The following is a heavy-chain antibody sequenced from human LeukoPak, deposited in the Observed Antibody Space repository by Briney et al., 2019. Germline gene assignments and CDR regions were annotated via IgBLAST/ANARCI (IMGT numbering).Heavy chain of an antibody. D-gene: IGHD2-2*01. V-gene: IGHV4-34*01. J-gene: IGHJ4*02. CDR1: GGSFSGHY. CDR3: ARGRTGAAALDF. Sequence: SETLSLTCAVYGGSFSGHYWTWIRQAPGKGLEWIGESTHTGTTNYNPSLKSRVTISVDTSKNQFSLKLTSVSAADTAVYHCARGRTGAAALDFWGPGTLVTVSS. CDR2: STHTGTT.